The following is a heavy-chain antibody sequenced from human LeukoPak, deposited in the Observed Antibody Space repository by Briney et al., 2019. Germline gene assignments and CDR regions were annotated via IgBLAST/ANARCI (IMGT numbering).Heavy chain of an antibody. V-gene: IGHV4-4*07. CDR2: IYTSGST. CDR1: GGSISSYY. Sequence: SETLSLTCTVSGGSISSYYWSWIRQPAGKGLEWIGRIYTSGSTNYNPSLKSRVTMSVDTSKNQFSLKLSSVTAADTAVYYCARVLGGLTYSSSSDSPRPYYYMDVWGKGTTVTVSS. CDR3: ARVLGGLTYSSSSDSPRPYYYMDV. J-gene: IGHJ6*03. D-gene: IGHD6-6*01.